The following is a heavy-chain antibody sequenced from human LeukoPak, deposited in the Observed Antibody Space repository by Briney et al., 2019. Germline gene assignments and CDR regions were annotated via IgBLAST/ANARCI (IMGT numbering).Heavy chain of an antibody. Sequence: SETLSLTCVVYGGSFTDYYWSWIRQPPGKGLEWIGEVNHSGGTNYNPSLKSRVTISVDTSKNQFSLKLSSVTAADTAVYYCARNNYYYYYYMDVWGKGTTVTISS. CDR3: ARNNYYYYYYMDV. CDR2: VNHSGGT. CDR1: GGSFTDYY. J-gene: IGHJ6*03. V-gene: IGHV4-34*01.